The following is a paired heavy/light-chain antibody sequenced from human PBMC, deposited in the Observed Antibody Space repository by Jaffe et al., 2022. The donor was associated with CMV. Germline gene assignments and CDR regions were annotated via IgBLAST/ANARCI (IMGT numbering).Heavy chain of an antibody. Sequence: EVQLVESGGGLVQPGRSLRLSCAASGFTFDDYAMHWVRQAPGKGLEWVSGISWNSGSIGYADSVKGRFTISRDNAKNSLYLQMNSLRAEDTALYYCASSTTVAYYYYGMDVWGQGTTVTVSS. CDR1: GFTFDDYA. V-gene: IGHV3-9*01. D-gene: IGHD4-17*01. CDR3: ASSTTVAYYYYGMDV. J-gene: IGHJ6*02. CDR2: ISWNSGSI.
Light chain of an antibody. J-gene: IGKJ5*01. Sequence: DIVMTQSPLSLPVTPGEPASISCRSSQSLLHSNGYNYLDWYLQKPGQSPQLLIYLGSNRASGVPDRFSGSGSGTDFTLKISRVEAEDVGVYYCMQALQTPPVTFGQGTRLEIK. CDR1: QSLLHSNGYNY. CDR3: MQALQTPPVT. V-gene: IGKV2-28*01. CDR2: LGS.